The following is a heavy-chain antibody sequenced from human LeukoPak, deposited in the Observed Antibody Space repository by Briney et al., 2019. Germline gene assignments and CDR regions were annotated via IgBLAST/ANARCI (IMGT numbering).Heavy chain of an antibody. CDR3: ARGHPFDY. V-gene: IGHV4-34*01. Sequence: PSETLSLTCTVSGGSISSYYWSWIRQPPGKGLEWIGEINHSGGTNYNPSLKSRVTISVDTSKNQFSLKLSSVTAADTAVYYCARGHPFDYWGQGTLVTVSS. CDR1: GGSISSYY. CDR2: INHSGGT. J-gene: IGHJ4*02.